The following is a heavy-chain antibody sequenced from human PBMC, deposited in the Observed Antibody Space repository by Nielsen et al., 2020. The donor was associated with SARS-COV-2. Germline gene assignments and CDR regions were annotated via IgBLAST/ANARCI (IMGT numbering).Heavy chain of an antibody. CDR2: IYYSGST. J-gene: IGHJ4*02. CDR1: GGSISSSSYY. Sequence: SETLSLTCTVSGGSISSSSYYWGWIRQPPGKGLEWIGSIYYSGSTYYNPSLKSRVTISVDTSKNQFSLKLSSVTAADTAVYYCARDDSSGCSWGQGTLVTVSS. D-gene: IGHD6-19*01. V-gene: IGHV4-39*02. CDR3: ARDDSSGCS.